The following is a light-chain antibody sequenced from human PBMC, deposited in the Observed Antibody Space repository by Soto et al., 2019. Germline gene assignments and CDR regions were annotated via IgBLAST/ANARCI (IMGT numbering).Light chain of an antibody. Sequence: EVVMTQSPATLSVSPGERATLSCRASQSVSNDLAWYQRKPGQAPRLLIYGASTRATGIPARFSGSGSGTDFTLTISSPQSEDFAVYYCQQYNNWPLYTFGQGTKLEIK. J-gene: IGKJ2*01. CDR2: GAS. V-gene: IGKV3-15*01. CDR3: QQYNNWPLYT. CDR1: QSVSND.